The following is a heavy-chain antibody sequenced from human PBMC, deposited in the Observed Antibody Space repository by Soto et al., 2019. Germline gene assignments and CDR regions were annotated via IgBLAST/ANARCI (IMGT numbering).Heavy chain of an antibody. CDR1: GSAVGRGDFT. J-gene: IGHJ4*02. D-gene: IGHD3-22*01. CDR3: ASMNYYDSSGYYAF. CDR2: IAYSGST. Sequence: PSETLSLTCTVSGSAVGRGDFTWSWGRQPPGKGLECIGFIAYSGSTHYSPSLKSRVTISADTSKNQFYLKLNYVTAADTAVYYCASMNYYDSSGYYAFWGQGTQVTVS. V-gene: IGHV4-30-4*01.